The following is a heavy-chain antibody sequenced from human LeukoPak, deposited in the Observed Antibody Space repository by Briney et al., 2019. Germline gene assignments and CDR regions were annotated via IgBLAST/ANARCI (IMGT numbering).Heavy chain of an antibody. D-gene: IGHD3-16*01. CDR2: IYYSGST. CDR1: GGSISTNGYY. CDR3: ARRWEVWGSYPSYFNP. J-gene: IGHJ5*02. V-gene: IGHV4-39*01. Sequence: SETLSLTCTFSGGSISTNGYYWGCIRQPPGKGLEGIGSIYYSGSTYFNPSLKSRVTISIDMSKNQFSLKLSSVTAADTAVYYCARRWEVWGSYPSYFNPWGQGTLVTVSS.